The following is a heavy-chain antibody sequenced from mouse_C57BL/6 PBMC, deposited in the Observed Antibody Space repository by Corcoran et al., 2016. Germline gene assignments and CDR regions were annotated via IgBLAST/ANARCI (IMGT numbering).Heavy chain of an antibody. CDR1: GYTFTDYY. V-gene: IGHV1-76*01. CDR3: ARKGDYDWYFDV. Sequence: QVQLKQSGAELVRPGASVKLSCKASGYTFTDYYINWVKQRPGHGLEWIARIYPGSGNTYYNEKFKGKATLTAEKSSSTAYMQLSSLTSEDSAVYFCARKGDYDWYFDVWGTGTTVTVSS. CDR2: IYPGSGNT. D-gene: IGHD2-4*01. J-gene: IGHJ1*03.